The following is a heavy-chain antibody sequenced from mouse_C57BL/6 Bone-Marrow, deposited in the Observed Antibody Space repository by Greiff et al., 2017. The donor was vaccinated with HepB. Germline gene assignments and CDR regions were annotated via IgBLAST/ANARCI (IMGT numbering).Heavy chain of an antibody. CDR1: GFTFSDYG. D-gene: IGHD4-1*01. V-gene: IGHV5-17*01. Sequence: EVQRVESGGGLVKPGGSLKLSCAASGFTFSDYGMHWVRQAPEKGLEWVAYISSGSSTIYYADTVKGRFTISRDNAKNTLFLQMTSLRSEDTAMYYCAGLELAWFAYWGQGTLVTVSA. CDR2: ISSGSSTI. CDR3: AGLELAWFAY. J-gene: IGHJ3*01.